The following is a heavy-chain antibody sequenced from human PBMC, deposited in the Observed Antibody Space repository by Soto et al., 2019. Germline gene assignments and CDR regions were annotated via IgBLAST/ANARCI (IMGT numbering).Heavy chain of an antibody. CDR3: ARANVGPPGGGSWTMPFDF. Sequence: QVQLQESGPGLVKPSETLSLTCSVSGGSVSNYYWSWFRQPAGKGLEWIGRIYTGGSTNYNPSLKSRVTLSVDTSKNQFSLRLTSVTAADTAVYYCARANVGPPGGGSWTMPFDFWGQGTLVTVSS. CDR2: IYTGGST. J-gene: IGHJ4*02. D-gene: IGHD2-15*01. V-gene: IGHV4-4*07. CDR1: GGSVSNYY.